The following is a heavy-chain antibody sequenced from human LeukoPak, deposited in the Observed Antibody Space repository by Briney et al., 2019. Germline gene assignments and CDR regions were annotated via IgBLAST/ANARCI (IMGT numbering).Heavy chain of an antibody. D-gene: IGHD3-9*01. Sequence: GGSLRLSCAASGFTFSSYGMHWVRQAPGKGLEWVAVISYDGSNKYYADSVKGRFTISRDNSKNTLYLQMNSLRAEDTAVYYCAKGDFDWFPFDYWGQGTLVTVSS. CDR1: GFTFSSYG. CDR2: ISYDGSNK. J-gene: IGHJ4*02. V-gene: IGHV3-30*18. CDR3: AKGDFDWFPFDY.